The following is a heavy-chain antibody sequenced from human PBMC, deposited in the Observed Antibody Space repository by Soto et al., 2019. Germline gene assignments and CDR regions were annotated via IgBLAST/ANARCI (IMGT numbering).Heavy chain of an antibody. CDR2: ISWNSGSI. D-gene: IGHD6-19*01. Sequence: GGSLRLSCAASGFTFSSYSMHWVRQAPGKGLEWVSGISWNSGSIGYADSVKGRFTISRDNAKNSLYLQMNSLRAEDTALYYCAKDISSGWYLFDYWGQGTLVTVSS. CDR3: AKDISSGWYLFDY. J-gene: IGHJ4*02. V-gene: IGHV3-9*01. CDR1: GFTFSSYS.